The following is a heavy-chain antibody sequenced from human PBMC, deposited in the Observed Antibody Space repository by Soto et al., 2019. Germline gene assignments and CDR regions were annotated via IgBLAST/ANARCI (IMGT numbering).Heavy chain of an antibody. CDR3: AASRAYASSDYSGFHHGMDV. D-gene: IGHD3-22*01. Sequence: EVQLVESGGGLVQPGRSLRLSCAASGFTFDDYAMHWVRQVPGKGLQWVSGLSWNGVTIGYAASVKGRFTISRDNATKFLYHRMKGVSPDDTALYYCAASRAYASSDYSGFHHGMDVWGLGTTVTVS. CDR1: GFTFDDYA. J-gene: IGHJ6*02. V-gene: IGHV3-9*01. CDR2: LSWNGVTI.